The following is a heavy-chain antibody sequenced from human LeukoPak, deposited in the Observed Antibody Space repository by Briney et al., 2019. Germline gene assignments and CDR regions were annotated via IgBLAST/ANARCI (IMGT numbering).Heavy chain of an antibody. CDR2: IIPIFGTA. D-gene: IGHD2-21*02. Sequence: SVKVSCKASGGTFSSYAISWVRQAPGQGLEWMGGIIPIFGTANYAEKFQGGVSITADESTSTSYMELSSLRSDDTAVYYCARRETARPDAYYYYYYMDVWGKGTTVTVSS. CDR1: GGTFSSYA. J-gene: IGHJ6*03. CDR3: ARRETARPDAYYYYYYMDV. V-gene: IGHV1-69*13.